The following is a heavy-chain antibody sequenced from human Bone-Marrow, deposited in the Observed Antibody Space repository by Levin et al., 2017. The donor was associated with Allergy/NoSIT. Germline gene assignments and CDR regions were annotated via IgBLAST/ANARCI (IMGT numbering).Heavy chain of an antibody. CDR1: GFTFSHYS. V-gene: IGHV3-21*01. CDR3: TRDGGGRDWNDSFYS. CDR2: ITSSSSYI. J-gene: IGHJ4*02. D-gene: IGHD1-1*01. Sequence: GGSLRLSCVASGFTFSHYSLTWVRQAPGKGLEWVSYITSSSSYIYYADSVKGRFTVSRDNARNSVYLQMDSLRADDPAVYYCTRDGGGRDWNDSFYSWGQGTLVTVSS.